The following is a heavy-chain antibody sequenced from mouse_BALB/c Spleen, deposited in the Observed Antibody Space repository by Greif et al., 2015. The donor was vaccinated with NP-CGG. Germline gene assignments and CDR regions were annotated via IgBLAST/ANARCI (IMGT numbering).Heavy chain of an antibody. V-gene: IGHV2-9*02. Sequence: VKLQESGPGLVAPSQSLSITCTVSGFSLTSYGVHWVRQPPGKGLEWLGVIWAGGSTNYNSALMSRLSISKDNSKSQVFIKMNSLQTDDTAMYYCARDSLYDYDKVMDYWGQGTSVTVSS. J-gene: IGHJ4*01. CDR2: IWAGGST. CDR3: ARDSLYDYDKVMDY. CDR1: GFSLTSYG. D-gene: IGHD2-4*01.